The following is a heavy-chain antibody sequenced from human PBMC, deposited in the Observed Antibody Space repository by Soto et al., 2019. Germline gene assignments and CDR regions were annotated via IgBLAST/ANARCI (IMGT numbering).Heavy chain of an antibody. Sequence: PSETLSLTCAVSGGSLSSSSWWSWVRQPPGKTLEWLGEIFYSGSTKYNPSLNSRVTISADQSKNDFSLRLSSVTAADTAVYYCVQHGGVPYSHDFWGQGMLVTVSS. CDR2: IFYSGST. J-gene: IGHJ4*02. D-gene: IGHD2-15*01. V-gene: IGHV4-4*02. CDR1: GGSLSSSSW. CDR3: VQHGGVPYSHDF.